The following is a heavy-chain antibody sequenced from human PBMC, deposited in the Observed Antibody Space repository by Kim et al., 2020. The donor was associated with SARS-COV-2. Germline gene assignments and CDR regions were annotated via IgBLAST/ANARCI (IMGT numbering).Heavy chain of an antibody. CDR2: ISSSSSYI. CDR3: ARDLWGTFFRYSYGSGTYDY. V-gene: IGHV3-21*01. D-gene: IGHD5-18*01. J-gene: IGHJ4*02. CDR1: GFTFSSYS. Sequence: GGSLRLSCAASGFTFSSYSMNWVRQAPGKGLEWVSSISSSSSYIYYADSVKGRFTISRDNAKNSLYLQMNSLRAEDTAVYYCARDLWGTFFRYSYGSGTYDYWGQGTLVTVSS.